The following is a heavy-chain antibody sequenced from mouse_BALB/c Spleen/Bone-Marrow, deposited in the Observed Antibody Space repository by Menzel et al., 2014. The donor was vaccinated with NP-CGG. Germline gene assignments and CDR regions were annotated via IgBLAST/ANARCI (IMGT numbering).Heavy chain of an antibody. D-gene: IGHD2-14*01. CDR1: GCTFTSYY. CDR3: ARGDYYRSPTDY. Sequence: QVQLQQPGPELVKPGSSVRISCKASGCTFTSYYIHWVKQRPGQGLEWIGWIYPGNVNTNYNEKFEDKATLTADKSSSTAYMHLSSLTSEDSAVYFCARGDYYRSPTDYWGQGTSVTVSS. CDR2: IYPGNVNT. J-gene: IGHJ4*01. V-gene: IGHV1S56*01.